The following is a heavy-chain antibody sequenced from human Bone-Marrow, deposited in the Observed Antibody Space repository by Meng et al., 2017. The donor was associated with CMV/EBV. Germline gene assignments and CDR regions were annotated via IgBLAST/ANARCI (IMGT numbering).Heavy chain of an antibody. CDR3: ARGYYDSSGYYSGRYFDY. J-gene: IGHJ4*02. V-gene: IGHV1-69*10. CDR1: GYTFTAFY. Sequence: SVKVSCKASGYTFTAFYMHWVRQASGQGLEWMGGIIPILGIANYAQKFQGRVTITADKSTSTDYMELSSMRSEDTAVYYCARGYYDSSGYYSGRYFDYWGQGTLVTVSS. CDR2: IIPILGIA. D-gene: IGHD3-22*01.